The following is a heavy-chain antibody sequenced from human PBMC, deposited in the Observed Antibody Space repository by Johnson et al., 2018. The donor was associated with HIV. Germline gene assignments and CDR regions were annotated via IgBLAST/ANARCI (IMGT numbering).Heavy chain of an antibody. CDR1: GFTLSSYA. V-gene: IGHV3-30*04. CDR3: ARCSLAYCGGDCYFDAFYM. J-gene: IGHJ3*02. Sequence: QVQLVESGGGVVQPGRSLRLSCAASGFTLSSYAMNWVRQAPGKGLEWVAVISYDGSYEYHADSVKGRFTISRDNSKSTLFLQMNSLRAEDTAVYYCARCSLAYCGGDCYFDAFYMWGQGTMVTVSS. CDR2: ISYDGSYE. D-gene: IGHD2-21*02.